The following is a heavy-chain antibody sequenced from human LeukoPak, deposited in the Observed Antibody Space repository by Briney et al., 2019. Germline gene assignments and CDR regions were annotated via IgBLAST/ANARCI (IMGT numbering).Heavy chain of an antibody. CDR3: ARVVTAIPTGSYYFDY. J-gene: IGHJ4*02. Sequence: SETLSLTCTVSGGSISSSSYYWGWIRQPPGKGLEWIGSIYYSGSTYYNPPLKSPVTISVDTSKNQFSLKLSSVTAADTAVYYCARVVTAIPTGSYYFDYWGQGTLVTVSS. CDR2: IYYSGST. V-gene: IGHV4-39*01. D-gene: IGHD2-21*02. CDR1: GGSISSSSYY.